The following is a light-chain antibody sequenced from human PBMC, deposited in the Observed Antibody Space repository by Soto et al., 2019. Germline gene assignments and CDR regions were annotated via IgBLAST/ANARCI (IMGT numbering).Light chain of an antibody. CDR1: SSDVGGYNY. J-gene: IGLJ3*02. V-gene: IGLV2-8*01. CDR2: EVS. Sequence: QSALTQPPSASGSPGQSVTISCTGTSSDVGGYNYVSWYQQYPGKAPKLMIYEVSKRPSGVPDRFSGSKSGKTASLTVSGLQPEDEADYYCTSYAGSHIWVFGGGPKVTVL. CDR3: TSYAGSHIWV.